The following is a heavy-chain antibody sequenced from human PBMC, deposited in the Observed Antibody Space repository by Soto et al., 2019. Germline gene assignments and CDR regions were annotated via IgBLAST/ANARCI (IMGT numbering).Heavy chain of an antibody. CDR1: GFSLTTSGVG. CDR3: AHRVLRTVFGLVTTTAIYFDF. CDR2: IYWDDDK. D-gene: IGHD3-3*01. V-gene: IGHV2-5*02. Sequence: QITLNESGPTVVRPTETLTLTCRLSGFSLTTSGVGVGWIRQSPGKAPEWLSLIYWDDDKRYSASLKSRLTTTKDTSKNQVVLTVSYLDPSDTATYYCAHRVLRTVFGLVTTTAIYFDFWGQGTPVAVSS. J-gene: IGHJ4*02.